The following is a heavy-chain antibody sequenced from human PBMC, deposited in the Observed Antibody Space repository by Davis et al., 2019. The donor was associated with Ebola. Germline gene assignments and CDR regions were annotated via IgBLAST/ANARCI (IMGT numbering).Heavy chain of an antibody. CDR1: GFTFSSYE. Sequence: GESLKISCAASGFTFSSYEMNWVRQAPGKGLEWVGRIKSKTDGGTTDYAAPVKGRFTISRDDSKNTLYLQMNSLKTEDTAVYYCTTGRSGWYLDFDYWGQGTLVTVSS. J-gene: IGHJ4*02. D-gene: IGHD6-19*01. V-gene: IGHV3-15*07. CDR3: TTGRSGWYLDFDY. CDR2: IKSKTDGGTT.